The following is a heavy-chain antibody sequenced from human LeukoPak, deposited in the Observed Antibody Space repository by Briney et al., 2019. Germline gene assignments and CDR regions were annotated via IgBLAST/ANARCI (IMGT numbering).Heavy chain of an antibody. J-gene: IGHJ5*02. CDR3: AKVPPSITAAGNWLDP. CDR1: GYTFTGYY. V-gene: IGHV1-2*06. D-gene: IGHD6-13*01. CDR2: INPDTGGT. Sequence: ASVKVSCKASGYTFTGYYIHWVRQAPGQGLEWMGRINPDTGGTDYAQKFQGRITMTRDTSITTAYMKLSRLTSDDTAMYYCAKVPPSITAAGNWLDPWGQGALVTASS.